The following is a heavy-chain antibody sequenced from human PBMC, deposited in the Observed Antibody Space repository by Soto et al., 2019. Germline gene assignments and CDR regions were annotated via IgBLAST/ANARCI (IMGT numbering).Heavy chain of an antibody. Sequence: GASVKVSCKASGYTFTSYAMNWLRQAPGQGLEWMGWINTNTGNPTYAQGFTGRFVFSLDTSVSTAYLQICSLKAEDTAVYYCARLAWFGEYDHDYWGQGTLVTVSS. CDR1: GYTFTSYA. CDR2: INTNTGNP. CDR3: ARLAWFGEYDHDY. D-gene: IGHD3-10*01. V-gene: IGHV7-4-1*01. J-gene: IGHJ4*02.